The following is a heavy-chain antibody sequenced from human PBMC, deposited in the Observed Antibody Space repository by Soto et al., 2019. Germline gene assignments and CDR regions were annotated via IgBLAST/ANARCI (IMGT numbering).Heavy chain of an antibody. Sequence: PSETLSLTCAVYGGSFSGYYWSWIRQPPGKGLEWIGEINHSGSTNYNPSLKSRGTISVDTSKNQFPLKLSSVTAADTAVYYCARPLGVRYSTDARGGNWFDPWGQGTLVTVSS. CDR2: INHSGST. D-gene: IGHD3-9*01. V-gene: IGHV4-34*01. CDR1: GGSFSGYY. J-gene: IGHJ5*02. CDR3: ARPLGVRYSTDARGGNWFDP.